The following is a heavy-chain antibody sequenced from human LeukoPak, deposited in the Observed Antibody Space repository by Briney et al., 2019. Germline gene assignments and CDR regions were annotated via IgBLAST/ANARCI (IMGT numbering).Heavy chain of an antibody. CDR2: IYYSGST. Sequence: PSQTLSLTCTVSGGPIGSGGSYWTWIRQHPGKGLEWIGYIYYSGSTYYNPSLKSRVTMSIDYSKNQFSLKVSSVTAADTAIYYCGKTDIYFNPIDYWGPGSLVTVSS. CDR1: GGPIGSGGSY. J-gene: IGHJ4*02. V-gene: IGHV4-31*09. CDR3: GKTDIYFNPIDY. D-gene: IGHD3-9*01.